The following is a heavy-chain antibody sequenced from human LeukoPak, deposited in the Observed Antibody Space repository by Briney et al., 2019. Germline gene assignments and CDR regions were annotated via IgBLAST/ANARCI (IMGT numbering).Heavy chain of an antibody. J-gene: IGHJ4*02. V-gene: IGHV3-23*01. Sequence: GGSLRLSCAASGFTFSSYAMRWVRQAPGKGLEWVSAISGSGGITYYADSVKGRFTISRDNSKNTLYLQMNSLRAEDTAVYYCARDQTGDSGDYWGQGTLVTVSS. CDR1: GFTFSSYA. CDR2: ISGSGGIT. CDR3: ARDQTGDSGDY. D-gene: IGHD7-27*01.